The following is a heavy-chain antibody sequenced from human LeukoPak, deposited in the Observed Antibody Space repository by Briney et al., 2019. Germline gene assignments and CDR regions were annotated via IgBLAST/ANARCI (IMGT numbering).Heavy chain of an antibody. J-gene: IGHJ4*02. Sequence: GGSLRLSCAASGFTFSSYEMNWVHQAPGKGLEWVSYISSSGTTIFYADSVKGRFTISRDSAKNSLYLQMNSLRAEDTSIYYCAREGIYGSGYFDYWGQGTLVTVSS. CDR3: AREGIYGSGYFDY. CDR1: GFTFSSYE. V-gene: IGHV3-48*03. D-gene: IGHD3-10*01. CDR2: ISSSGTTI.